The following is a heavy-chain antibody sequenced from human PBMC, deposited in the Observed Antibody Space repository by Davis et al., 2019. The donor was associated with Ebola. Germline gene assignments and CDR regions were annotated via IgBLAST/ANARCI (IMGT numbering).Heavy chain of an antibody. CDR1: GFTFSSYG. CDR2: ISYDGSNK. Sequence: GGSLRLSCAASGFTFSSYGMHWVRQAPGKGLEWVAVISYDGSNKYYADSVKGRFTISRDNSKNTLYLQMNSLRAEDTAVYYCARLHWPYCSGGSCYSSYFDYWGQGTLVTVSS. D-gene: IGHD2-15*01. CDR3: ARLHWPYCSGGSCYSSYFDY. V-gene: IGHV3-30*03. J-gene: IGHJ4*02.